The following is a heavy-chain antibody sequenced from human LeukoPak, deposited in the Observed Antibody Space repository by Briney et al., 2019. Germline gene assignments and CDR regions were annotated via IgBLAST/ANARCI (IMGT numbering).Heavy chain of an antibody. CDR3: ARAVAAAAPYYYYGMDV. Sequence: GSSVEVSCKASGGTFSGYAISWVRQAPGQGLEWMGRIIPILGIANYAQKFQGRVTITADKSTSTAYMELSSLRSEDTAVYYCARAVAAAAPYYYYGMDVWGQGTTVTVSS. V-gene: IGHV1-69*04. J-gene: IGHJ6*02. D-gene: IGHD6-13*01. CDR1: GGTFSGYA. CDR2: IIPILGIA.